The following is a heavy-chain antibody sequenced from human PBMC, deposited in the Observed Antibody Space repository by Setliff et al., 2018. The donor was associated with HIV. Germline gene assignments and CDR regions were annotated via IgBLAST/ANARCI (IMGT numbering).Heavy chain of an antibody. CDR2: INPNIGST. J-gene: IGHJ3*02. CDR3: ARGRVYAMRDDAFDI. CDR1: GYTFTGYY. Sequence: ASVKVSCKASGYTFTGYYIHWVRQAPGQGLQWMGRINPNIGSTNYAQKFQGRVTMTRNTSISTAYMELSSLRSEDTAVYYCARGRVYAMRDDAFDIWGQGTMVTVSS. D-gene: IGHD2-8*01. V-gene: IGHV1-2*06.